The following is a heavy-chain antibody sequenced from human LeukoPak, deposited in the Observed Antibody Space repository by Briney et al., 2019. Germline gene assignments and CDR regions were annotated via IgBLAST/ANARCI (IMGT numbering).Heavy chain of an antibody. CDR1: GYTFTGYY. D-gene: IGHD2-21*02. CDR2: INPNSGDT. Sequence: ASVKVSCKASGYTFTGYYVHWVRQAPGQGLEWMGWINPNSGDTNYAQKFQGRVTMTRDTSISTAYMELSRLRSDDTAVYYCASIVVVTARYAFDIWGQETMVTVSS. CDR3: ASIVVVTARYAFDI. V-gene: IGHV1-2*02. J-gene: IGHJ3*02.